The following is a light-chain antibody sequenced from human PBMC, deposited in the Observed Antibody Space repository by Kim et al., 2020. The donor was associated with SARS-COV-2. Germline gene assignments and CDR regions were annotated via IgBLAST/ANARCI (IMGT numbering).Light chain of an antibody. CDR2: GAS. J-gene: IGKJ4*01. CDR1: QSVSSSY. V-gene: IGKV3-20*01. CDR3: QQYGSSPLLT. Sequence: PGERATLSCRASQSVSSSYLAWYQQKPGQSPRLLIYGASSRATGIPDRFSGSGSGTDFTLTISRLEPEDFAVYYCQQYGSSPLLTFGGGTKVDIK.